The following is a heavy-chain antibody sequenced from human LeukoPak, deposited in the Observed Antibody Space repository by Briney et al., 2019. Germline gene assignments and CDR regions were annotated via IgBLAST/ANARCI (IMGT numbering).Heavy chain of an antibody. Sequence: SETLSLTCTVSGASISSSSYYWGWFRQPPGKGLEWIGSIYYSGSTYNNPSLKSRVTMSVDTSKNQFSLKLTAVTAADTAVYYCARIYYYDSSGYFYYFDYWGQGTLVTVSS. D-gene: IGHD3-22*01. CDR1: GASISSSSYY. V-gene: IGHV4-39*01. CDR3: ARIYYYDSSGYFYYFDY. CDR2: IYYSGST. J-gene: IGHJ4*02.